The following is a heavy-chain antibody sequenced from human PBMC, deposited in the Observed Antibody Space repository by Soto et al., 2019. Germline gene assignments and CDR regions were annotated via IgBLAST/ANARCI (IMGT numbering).Heavy chain of an antibody. CDR2: IYYSGST. D-gene: IGHD6-13*01. Sequence: SETLSLTCTVSGGSISSSSYYWGWIRQPPGKGLEWIGSIYYSGSTYYNPSLKSRVTISVDTSKNQFSLKLSSVTAADTAVYYCARHARIAAAGFDYWGQGTLVTVSS. CDR1: GGSISSSSYY. CDR3: ARHARIAAAGFDY. J-gene: IGHJ4*02. V-gene: IGHV4-39*01.